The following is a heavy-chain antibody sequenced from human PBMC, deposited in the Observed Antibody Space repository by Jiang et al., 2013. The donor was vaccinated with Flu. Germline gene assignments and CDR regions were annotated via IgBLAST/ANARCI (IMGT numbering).Heavy chain of an antibody. V-gene: IGHV3-30*04. J-gene: IGHJ6*02. CDR1: GFSFSKYA. CDR2: VSIDGSVN. Sequence: VQLVESGGGVVQPGKSLRLSCEASGFSFSKYAMHWVRQAPGRGLEWVALVSIDGSVNLYGDSVKGRFTISRDNSKNTLFLEMNSLRVDDTGVYYCAKVLGSGGSMDVWGQGTTVTVS. CDR3: AKVLGSGGSMDV. D-gene: IGHD2-15*01.